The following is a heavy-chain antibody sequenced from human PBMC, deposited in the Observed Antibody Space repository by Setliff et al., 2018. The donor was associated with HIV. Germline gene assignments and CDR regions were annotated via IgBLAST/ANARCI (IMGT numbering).Heavy chain of an antibody. J-gene: IGHJ5*02. CDR2: IFYTGST. Sequence: SETLSLTCSVSGGSISSSTYYWGWIRQPPGKGLEWIGDIFYTGSTYYNPSLKSRVAISIDTSENRFSLRLSSVTAADTGVYYCARRGRDGVLIVFATGFDPWGQGTLVTVSS. CDR3: ARRGRDGVLIVFATGFDP. D-gene: IGHD2-8*01. CDR1: GGSISSSTYY. V-gene: IGHV4-39*01.